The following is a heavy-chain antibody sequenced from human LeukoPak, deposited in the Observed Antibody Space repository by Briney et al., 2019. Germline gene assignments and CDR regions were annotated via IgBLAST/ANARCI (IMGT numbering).Heavy chain of an antibody. CDR3: ARAKGNSDYPYFYMDV. Sequence: SETLSLICTVSGGSNNSYYWRWLRHPPGKAVECLGHSYYSWSTNYSPSLQSRVTISVDTSKNQFALKLSSVTAADTALYYCARAKGNSDYPYFYMDVWGKGPTVTVSS. CDR2: SYYSWST. J-gene: IGHJ6*03. D-gene: IGHD3-16*01. CDR1: GGSNNSYY. V-gene: IGHV4-59*01.